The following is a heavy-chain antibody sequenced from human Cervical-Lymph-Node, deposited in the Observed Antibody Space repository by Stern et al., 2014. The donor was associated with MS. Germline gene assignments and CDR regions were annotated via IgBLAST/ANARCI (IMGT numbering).Heavy chain of an antibody. V-gene: IGHV3-33*01. Sequence: VQLVESGGGVVQPGRSLRLSCAASGFTFSSYGMHWVRQAPAKGLEWVAVIWSDGSNKYYADSVKGRFTISRDNSKNTLYLQMNSLRAEDTAVYYCARGVYYDFSPHGDFDYWGQGTLVTVSS. CDR2: IWSDGSNK. CDR1: GFTFSSYG. D-gene: IGHD3-3*01. J-gene: IGHJ4*02. CDR3: ARGVYYDFSPHGDFDY.